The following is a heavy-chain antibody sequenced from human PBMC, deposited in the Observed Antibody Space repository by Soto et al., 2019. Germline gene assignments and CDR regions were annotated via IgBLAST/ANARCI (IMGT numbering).Heavy chain of an antibody. CDR1: GFTFGTYA. V-gene: IGHV3-23*01. D-gene: IGHD5-18*01. Sequence: GGSLRLSCAASGFTFGTYAMSWVRQSPGKGLEWVSSISGSGDSTYYADSVKGRFTISRDNSKNTLYLQMNSLRAEDTAVYYCAKDRSVDTRDWFDPWGQGTLVTVSS. J-gene: IGHJ5*02. CDR3: AKDRSVDTRDWFDP. CDR2: ISGSGDST.